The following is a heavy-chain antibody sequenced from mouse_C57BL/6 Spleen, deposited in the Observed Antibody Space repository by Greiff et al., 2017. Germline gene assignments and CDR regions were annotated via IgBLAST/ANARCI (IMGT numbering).Heavy chain of an antibody. J-gene: IGHJ2*01. CDR1: GYTFTDYN. CDR3: ATSDYGSSYEYFDY. V-gene: IGHV1-22*01. CDR2: LNPNNGGT. D-gene: IGHD1-1*01. Sequence: VQLQQSGPELVKPGASVKMSCKASGYTFTDYNMHWVKQSHGKGLEWIGYLNPNNGGTSYNQKFKGKATLTVNKSSSTAYMELRSLTSEDSAVYYCATSDYGSSYEYFDYWGQGTTLTVSS.